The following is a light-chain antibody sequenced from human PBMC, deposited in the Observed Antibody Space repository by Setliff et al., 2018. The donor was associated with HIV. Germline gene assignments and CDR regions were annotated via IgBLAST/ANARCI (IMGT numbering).Light chain of an antibody. Sequence: QSVLTQPPSASGTPGQRVTISCSGSSSNIGGNIVDWYQQLPGTAPKLLIYSNNQRPSGVPDRFSGSKAGTSASLVISGLQSEDEADYYCAAWDDSLNVIFGGGTKSPS. J-gene: IGLJ2*01. CDR1: SSNIGGNI. CDR3: AAWDDSLNVI. V-gene: IGLV1-44*01. CDR2: SNN.